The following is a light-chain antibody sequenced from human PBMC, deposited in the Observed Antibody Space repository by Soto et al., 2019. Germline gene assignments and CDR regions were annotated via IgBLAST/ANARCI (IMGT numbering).Light chain of an antibody. CDR3: QQYYSWPLT. J-gene: IGKJ3*01. V-gene: IGKV3-15*01. CDR1: QSVSSN. Sequence: EIVMTQSPATLSVSPGERATLSCRASQSVSSNLAWYQQKPGQAPRLLIYGASTRATGIPARFSGSGSGTEFTLTISSLQSEDFAVYYCQQYYSWPLTFGPGTKVD. CDR2: GAS.